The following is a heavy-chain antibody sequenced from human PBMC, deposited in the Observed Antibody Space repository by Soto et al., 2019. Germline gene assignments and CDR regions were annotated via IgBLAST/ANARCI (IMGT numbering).Heavy chain of an antibody. J-gene: IGHJ4*02. CDR1: GGSISSYY. D-gene: IGHD3-3*01. CDR2: IYYSGST. CDR3: ARSPDFWSGYYLDY. V-gene: IGHV4-59*08. Sequence: SETLSLTCTVSGGSISSYYWSWIRQPPGKGLEWIGYIYYSGSTNYNPSLKSRVTISVVTSKNQFSLKLSSVTAADTAVYYCARSPDFWSGYYLDYWGQGTLVTVSS.